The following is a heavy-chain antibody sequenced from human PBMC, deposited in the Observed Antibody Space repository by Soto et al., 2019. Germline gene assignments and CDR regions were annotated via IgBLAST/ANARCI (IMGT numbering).Heavy chain of an antibody. CDR3: ARVGPVLDY. V-gene: IGHV1-69*02. D-gene: IGHD2-15*01. CDR2: IIPILGIA. J-gene: IGHJ4*02. CDR1: GGTFSSYT. Sequence: QVQLVQSGAEVKKPGSSVKVSCKASGGTFSSYTISWVRQAPGQGLEWRGRIIPILGIANYPQKFQGRVTITADKATRTAYMELSSLRSEDRAVYYCARVGPVLDYWGQGTLVTVSS.